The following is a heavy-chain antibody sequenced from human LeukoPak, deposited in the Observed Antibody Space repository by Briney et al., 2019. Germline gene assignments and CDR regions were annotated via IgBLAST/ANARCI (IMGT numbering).Heavy chain of an antibody. CDR3: ARTQIQQLVRTFDY. Sequence: SETLSLTCAAYGGSFSGYYWSWIRQPPGKGLEWIGEINHSGSTNYNPSLKSRVTISVDTSKNQFSLKLSSVTAADTAVYYCARTQIQQLVRTFDYWGQGTLVTVSS. D-gene: IGHD6-13*01. J-gene: IGHJ4*02. CDR2: INHSGST. CDR1: GGSFSGYY. V-gene: IGHV4-34*01.